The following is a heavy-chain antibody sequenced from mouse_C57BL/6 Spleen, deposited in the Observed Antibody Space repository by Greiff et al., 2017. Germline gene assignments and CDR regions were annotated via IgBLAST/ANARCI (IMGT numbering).Heavy chain of an antibody. V-gene: IGHV1-55*01. Sequence: QVQLQQPGAELVKPGASVKMSCKASGYTFTSYWITWVKQRPGQGLEWIGDIYPGSGSTNYNEKFKSKATLTVGTSSSTAYMQLSSLTSEDSAVYYCARDGAYWGQGTLVTVSA. J-gene: IGHJ3*01. CDR3: ARDGAY. CDR1: GYTFTSYW. CDR2: IYPGSGST.